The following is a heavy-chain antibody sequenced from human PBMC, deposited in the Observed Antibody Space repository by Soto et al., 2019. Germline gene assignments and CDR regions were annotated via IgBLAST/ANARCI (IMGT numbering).Heavy chain of an antibody. D-gene: IGHD2-15*01. Sequence: EVQLVESGGGLVQSGGSLTLSCAASGFNFSGHAIHWVRQSSGKGLEWIGRIRSKTKNYVTAYAASVKGRFIVSREDSKSTAYLQMNSLKTDDTAIYYCARSTPFDFWGQGVLVTVSS. CDR2: IRSKTKNYVT. CDR3: ARSTPFDF. J-gene: IGHJ4*02. V-gene: IGHV3-73*02. CDR1: GFNFSGHA.